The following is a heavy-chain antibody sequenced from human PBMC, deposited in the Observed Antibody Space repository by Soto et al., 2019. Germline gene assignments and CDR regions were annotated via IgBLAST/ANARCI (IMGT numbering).Heavy chain of an antibody. CDR3: ATRIAAAAPTDY. Sequence: VGSLRLSCAASGFTFSSYGMHWVRQAPGKGLEWVAVISYDGSNKYYADSVKGRFTISRDNSKNTLYLQMNSLRAEDTAVYYCATRIAAAAPTDYWGQGTLVTVSS. V-gene: IGHV3-30*03. D-gene: IGHD6-13*01. J-gene: IGHJ4*02. CDR1: GFTFSSYG. CDR2: ISYDGSNK.